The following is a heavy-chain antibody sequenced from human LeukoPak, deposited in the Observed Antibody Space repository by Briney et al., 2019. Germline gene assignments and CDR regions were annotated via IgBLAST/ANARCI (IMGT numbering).Heavy chain of an antibody. Sequence: GGSLRLSCAASGFTFSSYGMHWVRQAPGKGLEWVAFIRYDGSNKYYTDSVKGRFTISRDNSKNTLYLQMNSLRAEDMALYYCAKDSGGRDGYKYTPFYFDCWGQGTLITVSS. CDR1: GFTFSSYG. V-gene: IGHV3-30*02. D-gene: IGHD5-24*01. J-gene: IGHJ4*02. CDR2: IRYDGSNK. CDR3: AKDSGGRDGYKYTPFYFDC.